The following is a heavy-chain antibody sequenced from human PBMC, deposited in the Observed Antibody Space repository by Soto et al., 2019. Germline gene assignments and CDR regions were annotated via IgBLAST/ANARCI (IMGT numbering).Heavy chain of an antibody. Sequence: ASVKVSCKASGGTFSSYAISWVRQAPGQGLEWMGGIIPIFGTANYAQKFQGRVTITADESTSTAYMELSSLRSEDTAVYYCARRDFWSGYSRNYYYGMDVWGQGTTVTVSS. V-gene: IGHV1-69*13. D-gene: IGHD3-3*01. CDR1: GGTFSSYA. CDR2: IIPIFGTA. J-gene: IGHJ6*02. CDR3: ARRDFWSGYSRNYYYGMDV.